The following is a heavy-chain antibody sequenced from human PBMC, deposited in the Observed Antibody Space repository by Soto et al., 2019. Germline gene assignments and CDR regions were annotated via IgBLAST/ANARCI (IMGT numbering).Heavy chain of an antibody. V-gene: IGHV3-30-3*01. CDR1: GFTFSSYA. CDR3: ARFKGCSGGSCYPYFDY. CDR2: MSYDGSNK. J-gene: IGHJ4*02. Sequence: QVQLVESGGGVVQPGRSLRLSCAASGFTFSSYAMHWVRQAPGKGLEWVAVMSYDGSNKYYADSVKGRFTISRDNSKNTLYLQMNSLSDEDTAVYYCARFKGCSGGSCYPYFDYWGQGTLVTVSS. D-gene: IGHD2-15*01.